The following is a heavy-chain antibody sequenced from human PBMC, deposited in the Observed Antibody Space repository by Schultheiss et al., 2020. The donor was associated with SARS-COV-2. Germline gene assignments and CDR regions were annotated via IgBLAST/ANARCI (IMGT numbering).Heavy chain of an antibody. D-gene: IGHD1-26*01. CDR2: ISGSGGST. Sequence: GGSLRLSCAASGFTFSDYYMSWIRQAPGKGLEWVSAISGSGGSTYYADSVKGRFTISRDNAKNSLYLQMNSLRAEDTAVYYCARETSGSYRDYFDYWGQGTLVTVSS. CDR1: GFTFSDYY. V-gene: IGHV3-11*04. J-gene: IGHJ4*02. CDR3: ARETSGSYRDYFDY.